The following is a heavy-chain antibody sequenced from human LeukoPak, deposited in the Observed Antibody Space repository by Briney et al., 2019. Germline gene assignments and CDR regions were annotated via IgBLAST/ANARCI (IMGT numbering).Heavy chain of an antibody. CDR3: AKAWVPTTVTTFDY. Sequence: GGSLRLSCAASGFTFSSYAMSWVRQAPGKGLEWVSAINGSGGSTYYADSVKGRFTISRDNSKSTLYLQMNSLRAEDTAVYYCAKAWVPTTVTTFDYWGQGTLVTVSS. D-gene: IGHD4-17*01. CDR1: GFTFSSYA. CDR2: INGSGGST. V-gene: IGHV3-23*01. J-gene: IGHJ4*02.